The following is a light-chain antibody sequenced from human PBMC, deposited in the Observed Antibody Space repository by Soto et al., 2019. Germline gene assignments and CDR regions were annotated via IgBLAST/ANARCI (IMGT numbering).Light chain of an antibody. Sequence: QSALTQPPSASGSPAQSVAMSCTGTSSDVGAYNYVAWYQQHPGKVPKLMIYEVSKRPSGVPDRFSGSKSGNTASLTVSGLQADDEADYYCSSYAGSDVFVFGTGTKVTVL. V-gene: IGLV2-8*01. CDR3: SSYAGSDVFV. J-gene: IGLJ1*01. CDR2: EVS. CDR1: SSDVGAYNY.